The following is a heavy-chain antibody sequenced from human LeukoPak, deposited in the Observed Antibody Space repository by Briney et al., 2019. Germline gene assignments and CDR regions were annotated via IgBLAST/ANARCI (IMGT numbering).Heavy chain of an antibody. J-gene: IGHJ4*02. Sequence: GGSLRLSCAASAFSFSDYNMYWVRQAPGKGLEWVSSITSTGPYIYYADSVKGRFTISRDNAKNSLFLQLNSLRAEDTAVYYCARDRLANWNFMDHWGQGTLVTVSS. D-gene: IGHD1-7*01. CDR1: AFSFSDYN. CDR2: ITSTGPYI. V-gene: IGHV3-21*01. CDR3: ARDRLANWNFMDH.